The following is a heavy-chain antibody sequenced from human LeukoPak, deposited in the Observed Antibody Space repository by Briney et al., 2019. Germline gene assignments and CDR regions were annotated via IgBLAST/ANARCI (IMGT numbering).Heavy chain of an antibody. Sequence: SETLSLTCTVSGGSISSYYWSWIRQPPGKGLEWIGYIYYSGSTNYNPSLKSRVTISVDTSKNQFSLKLSSVTAADTAVYYCARLDFWSGFVFDYWGQGTLVTVSS. CDR1: GGSISSYY. J-gene: IGHJ4*02. CDR2: IYYSGST. CDR3: ARLDFWSGFVFDY. D-gene: IGHD3-3*01. V-gene: IGHV4-59*08.